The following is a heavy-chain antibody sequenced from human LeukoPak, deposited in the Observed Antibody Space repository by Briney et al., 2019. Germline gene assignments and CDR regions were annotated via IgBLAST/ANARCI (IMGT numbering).Heavy chain of an antibody. CDR1: GGTFSSYA. J-gene: IGHJ4*02. V-gene: IGHV1-69*13. D-gene: IGHD2-2*01. CDR3: ATSPXXGYCSSTSCYAFLDY. CDR2: XXXXXXXA. Sequence: ASVKVSCKASGGTFSSYAXSWVRQAPGQGLEWXXXXXXXXXXANYAQXFXGXXTIXAXXSTSTAYMELSSLRSEDTAVYYCATSPXXGYCSSTSCYAFLDYWGQGTLVTVSS.